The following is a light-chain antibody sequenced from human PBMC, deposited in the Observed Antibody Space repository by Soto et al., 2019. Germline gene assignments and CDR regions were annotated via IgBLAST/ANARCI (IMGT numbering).Light chain of an antibody. CDR2: DVS. CDR1: SSDVGAYNY. Sequence: QSALTQPRSVSGSPGQSVTISCTGTSSDVGAYNYVSWYQQHPGKAPKLMTYDVSKRPSGVPDRFSGSKSGNTASLTISGLRAEDEADYYCCSYADNYSYVFGTGTKVTVL. V-gene: IGLV2-11*01. J-gene: IGLJ1*01. CDR3: CSYADNYSYV.